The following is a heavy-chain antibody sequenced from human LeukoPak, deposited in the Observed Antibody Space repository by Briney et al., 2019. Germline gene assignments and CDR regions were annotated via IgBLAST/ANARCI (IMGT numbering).Heavy chain of an antibody. CDR1: GGSISSYY. Sequence: PSETLSLTCTVSGGSISSYYWSWIRQPAGRGLEWIGYIYYSGSTNYNPSLKSRVTISVDTSKNQFSLKLSSVTAADTAVYYCASTWSYYMDVWGKGTTVTVSS. J-gene: IGHJ6*03. D-gene: IGHD2-8*01. CDR3: ASTWSYYMDV. V-gene: IGHV4-59*01. CDR2: IYYSGST.